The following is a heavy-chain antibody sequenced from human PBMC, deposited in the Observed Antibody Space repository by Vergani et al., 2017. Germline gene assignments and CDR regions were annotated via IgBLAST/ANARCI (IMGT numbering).Heavy chain of an antibody. CDR3: ARDMVRGVSYGMDV. CDR2: IYYSGST. D-gene: IGHD3-10*01. J-gene: IGHJ6*02. Sequence: QVQLQESGPGLVKPSQTLSLTCTVSGGSISSGGYYWSWIRQHPGKGLEWIGYIYYSGSTYYNPSLKSRVTISVDTSKNQFSLKLSSVTAADTAVYYCARDMVRGVSYGMDVWGQGTTDTVSS. CDR1: GGSISSGGYY. V-gene: IGHV4-31*03.